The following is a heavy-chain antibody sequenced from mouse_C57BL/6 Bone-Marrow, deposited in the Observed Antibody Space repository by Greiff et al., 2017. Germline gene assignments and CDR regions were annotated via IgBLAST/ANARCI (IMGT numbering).Heavy chain of an antibody. J-gene: IGHJ3*01. CDR2: IDPSDSYT. CDR3: ARFSIYDGSLWFAY. Sequence: QVQLQQPGAELVMPGASVKLSCKASGYTFTSYWMHWVKQRPGQGLEWIGEIDPSDSYTNYNQKFKGKSTLTVAKSSSTAYMPLSSLTSEDSAVSSCARFSIYDGSLWFAYWGQGTLVTVSA. D-gene: IGHD2-3*01. V-gene: IGHV1-69*01. CDR1: GYTFTSYW.